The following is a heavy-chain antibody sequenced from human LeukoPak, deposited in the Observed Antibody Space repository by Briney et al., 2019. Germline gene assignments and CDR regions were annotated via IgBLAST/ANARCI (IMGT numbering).Heavy chain of an antibody. J-gene: IGHJ5*02. V-gene: IGHV4-59*08. CDR1: GVSIRSHY. CDR3: ARNFGGNYEMENRFDP. Sequence: PSETLSLTCTVSGVSIRSHYWSWIRQVPGKGLEWIGYIYYTGSSNYNPSLMRRVTISVDTSKNQFSLKLRSVTAADTAVYYCARNFGGNYEMENRFDPWGQGTLVTVSS. D-gene: IGHD2-21*02. CDR2: IYYTGSS.